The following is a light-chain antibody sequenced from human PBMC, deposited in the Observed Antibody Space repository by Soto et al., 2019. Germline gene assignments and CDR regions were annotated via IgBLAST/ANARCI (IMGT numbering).Light chain of an antibody. CDR1: SSDVGSYNI. CDR3: CSYATSSTLV. Sequence: QSVLTQPASVSGSPGQSITISCTGTSSDVGSYNIISWYQQHPGKAPKLMIYEGTKRPSGISNRFSGSKSGNTASLTISGLQAEDEADYYCCSYATSSTLVFGGGTKLTVL. CDR2: EGT. V-gene: IGLV2-23*01. J-gene: IGLJ2*01.